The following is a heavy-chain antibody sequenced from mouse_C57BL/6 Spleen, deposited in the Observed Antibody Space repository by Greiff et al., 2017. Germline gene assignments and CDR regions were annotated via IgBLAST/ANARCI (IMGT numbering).Heavy chain of an antibody. CDR2: IDPETGGT. Sequence: QVQLQQSGAELVRPGASVTLSCKASGYTFTDYEMHWVKQTPVHGLEWIGAIDPETGGTAYNQKFKGKAILTADKSSSTAYMELRSLTSEDSAVYYCTRSRNYSPDYWGQGTTLTVSS. CDR3: TRSRNYSPDY. J-gene: IGHJ2*01. CDR1: GYTFTDYE. V-gene: IGHV1-15*01. D-gene: IGHD2-12*01.